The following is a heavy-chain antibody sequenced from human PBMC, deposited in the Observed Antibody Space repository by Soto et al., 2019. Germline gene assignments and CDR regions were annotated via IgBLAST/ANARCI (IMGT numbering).Heavy chain of an antibody. J-gene: IGHJ4*02. Sequence: QVQLHHWGAGLLKPSETLSLTCAVYSGSFSQYYWSWIRQPPGKGLEWIGEIHPSGIINYNPSLQSRGTISVDTSKTQFSLKLSSVTAADTAIYYCSGGTDAYKTGNYWGQGTLVTVSS. CDR3: SGGTDAYKTGNY. D-gene: IGHD1-1*01. CDR2: IHPSGII. V-gene: IGHV4-34*01. CDR1: SGSFSQYY.